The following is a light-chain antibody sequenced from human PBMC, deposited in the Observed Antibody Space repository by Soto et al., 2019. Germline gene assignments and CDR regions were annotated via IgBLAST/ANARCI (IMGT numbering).Light chain of an antibody. Sequence: QSALTQPASVSGSPGQSITISCTGTSSDVGGYNYVSWYQQHPGKAPKLMIYDVSNRPSGVSNRFSGCKYGNTASLAISGRKTEDEADYYCSSYTSSSTSLGVFGGGTKLTVL. J-gene: IGLJ3*02. V-gene: IGLV2-14*01. CDR1: SSDVGGYNY. CDR2: DVS. CDR3: SSYTSSSTSLGV.